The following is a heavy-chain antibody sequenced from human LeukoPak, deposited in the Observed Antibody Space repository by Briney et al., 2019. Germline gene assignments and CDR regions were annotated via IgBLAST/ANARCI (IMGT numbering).Heavy chain of an antibody. CDR2: ISSSSSYI. CDR3: ARITDYDFWSVYYALSGYYMDV. J-gene: IGHJ6*03. Sequence: TGGSLRLSCAASGFTFSSYSMNWVRQAPGKGLEWVSSISSSSSYIYYADSVKGRFTISRDNAKNSLYLQMNSLRAEDTAVYYCARITDYDFWSVYYALSGYYMDVWGKGTTVTVSS. CDR1: GFTFSSYS. V-gene: IGHV3-21*01. D-gene: IGHD3-3*01.